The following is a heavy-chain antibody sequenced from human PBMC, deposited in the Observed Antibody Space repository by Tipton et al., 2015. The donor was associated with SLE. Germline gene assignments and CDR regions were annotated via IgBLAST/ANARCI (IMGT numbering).Heavy chain of an antibody. D-gene: IGHD4-11*01. V-gene: IGHV4-59*08. Sequence: TLSLTCTVSGVSISSDYWTWIRQPPGKGLEWIGYMYYSGSTDYNPSLKSRVTISVDTSKNQFSLNLSSVTAADTAVYYCARGDYSRYYSSMDVWGQVTTVTVSS. J-gene: IGHJ6*02. CDR2: MYYSGST. CDR1: GVSISSDY. CDR3: ARGDYSRYYSSMDV.